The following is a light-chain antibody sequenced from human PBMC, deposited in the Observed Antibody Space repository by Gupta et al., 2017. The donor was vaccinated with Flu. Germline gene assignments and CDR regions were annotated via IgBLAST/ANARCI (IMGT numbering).Light chain of an antibody. CDR3: HQNENLPPFT. J-gene: IGKJ3*01. CDR1: QDISNY. Sequence: DIQMTQSPSSLSASVGDRVTSTCQARQDISNYLNWYQQKPGKAPKLLIYDASNWETGVSSRFSGRGFGKYFTFTSSSRQQEDFAPYYYHQNENLPPFTFGHGTKVDIK. V-gene: IGKV1-33*01. CDR2: DAS.